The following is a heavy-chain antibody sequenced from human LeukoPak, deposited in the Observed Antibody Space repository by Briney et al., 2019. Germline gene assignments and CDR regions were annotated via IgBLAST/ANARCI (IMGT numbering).Heavy chain of an antibody. J-gene: IGHJ3*02. Sequence: ASVKVSCKASGYTFTTSDINWVRQAPGQGLQWMGWMNPNSGNAVYAQKFQGKVTMTRSTSINTAYMELSSLRSEDTAVYYCARGSSRSFDIWGLGTMVTVSS. D-gene: IGHD3-10*01. CDR1: GYTFTTSD. V-gene: IGHV1-8*01. CDR2: MNPNSGNA. CDR3: ARGSSRSFDI.